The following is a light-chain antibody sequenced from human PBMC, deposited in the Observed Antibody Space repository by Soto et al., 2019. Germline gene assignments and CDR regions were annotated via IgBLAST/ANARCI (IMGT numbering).Light chain of an antibody. CDR1: SSGVGGYDY. Sequence: QSALTQPASVSGSPGQSITISCTGTSSGVGGYDYVSWCQLHPGKAPKLMVFEVNNRPSGVSYRFSGSKSGNTASLTISGLQAEDEADYFCSSYSISTAYLFGTGTKAPS. CDR2: EVN. CDR3: SSYSISTAYL. J-gene: IGLJ1*01. V-gene: IGLV2-14*01.